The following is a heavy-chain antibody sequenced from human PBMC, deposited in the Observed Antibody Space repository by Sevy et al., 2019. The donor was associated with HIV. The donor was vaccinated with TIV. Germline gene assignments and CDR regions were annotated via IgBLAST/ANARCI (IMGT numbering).Heavy chain of an antibody. CDR2: IIPIFGTA. Sequence: ASVKVSCKASGGTFSSYAISWVRQAPGQGLEWMGGIIPIFGTANYAPKFQGRVTITADESTSTAYMELSSLRSEDTVVYYCARVSGSYYDSSGYIPFDYWGQGTLVTVSS. V-gene: IGHV1-69*13. J-gene: IGHJ4*02. CDR3: ARVSGSYYDSSGYIPFDY. CDR1: GGTFSSYA. D-gene: IGHD3-22*01.